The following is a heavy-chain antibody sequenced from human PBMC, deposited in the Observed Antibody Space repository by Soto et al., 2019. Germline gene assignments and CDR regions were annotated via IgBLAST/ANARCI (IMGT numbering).Heavy chain of an antibody. CDR3: AKGIAARTYYYYYYMDV. Sequence: EVQLVESGGGLVQPGRSLRLSCAASGFTLDDYAMHWVRQAPGKGLEWVSGISWNSGSIGYADSVKGRFTISRDNAKNSLYLQMNSLRAEDTALYYCAKGIAARTYYYYYYMDVWGKGTTVTVSS. CDR1: GFTLDDYA. J-gene: IGHJ6*03. V-gene: IGHV3-9*01. CDR2: ISWNSGSI. D-gene: IGHD6-6*01.